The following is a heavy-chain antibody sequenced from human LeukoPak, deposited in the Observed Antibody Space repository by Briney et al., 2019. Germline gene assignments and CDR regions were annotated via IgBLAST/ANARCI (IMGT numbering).Heavy chain of an antibody. D-gene: IGHD2/OR15-2a*01. V-gene: IGHV3-23*01. CDR3: AKRFRGTSGLYYFDS. CDR1: GFTFSSYA. CDR2: ISGSGGST. J-gene: IGHJ4*02. Sequence: GGSLRLSCAASGFTFSSYAMSWVRQAPGKGLEWVSAISGSGGSTYYADSVKGRFTISRDNSKNTLYLQMNSLRAEDTAVYYCAKRFRGTSGLYYFDSWGQGTLVTVSS.